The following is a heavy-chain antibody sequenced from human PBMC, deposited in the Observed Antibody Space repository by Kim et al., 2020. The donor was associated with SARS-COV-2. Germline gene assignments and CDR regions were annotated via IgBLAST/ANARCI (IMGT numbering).Heavy chain of an antibody. J-gene: IGHJ4*02. D-gene: IGHD1-26*01. V-gene: IGHV3-53*01. CDR2: GST. CDR3: ARDGWELKD. Sequence: GSTYSADPGKGRLTISRDNPKNTLYLQMNSLRAEDTAVYYCARDGWELKDWGQGTLVTVSS.